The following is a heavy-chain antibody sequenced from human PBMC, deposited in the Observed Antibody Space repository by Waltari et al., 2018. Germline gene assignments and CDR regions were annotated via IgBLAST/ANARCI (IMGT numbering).Heavy chain of an antibody. V-gene: IGHV3-64*07. CDR2: ISRYGGSA. CDR1: GFTFSSYD. D-gene: IGHD3-10*01. CDR3: ARGEGSALLDY. Sequence: EVQLVESGGGLVQPGGSLRLSCAASGFTFSSYDMHWVRQAPGKGLEYVSAISRYGGSAYYVDSVKGRFSISRDNSRDTLYLQMGSLTAEDTAVYYCARGEGSALLDYWGQGTLVTVSS. J-gene: IGHJ4*02.